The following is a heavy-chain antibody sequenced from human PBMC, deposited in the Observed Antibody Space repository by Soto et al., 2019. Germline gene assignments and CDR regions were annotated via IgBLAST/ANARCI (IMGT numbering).Heavy chain of an antibody. Sequence: QVQLVQSGAEVKKPGASVKVSCKASGYNFIDYGITWVRQAPGQGLEWMGWISAFNGNTNNGQTLQGRVTMTIDTSTSTAYMELRSLRSDDTAVYYCTRDRRRVPTDSWGQGTLVTVSS. J-gene: IGHJ4*02. V-gene: IGHV1-18*01. D-gene: IGHD6-6*01. CDR2: ISAFNGNT. CDR3: TRDRRRVPTDS. CDR1: GYNFIDYG.